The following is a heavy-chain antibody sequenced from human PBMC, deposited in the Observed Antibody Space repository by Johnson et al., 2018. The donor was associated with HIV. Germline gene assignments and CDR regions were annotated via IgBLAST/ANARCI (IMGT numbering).Heavy chain of an antibody. CDR3: ARVAGSTGCHAPLYCMNLRGGFDI. CDR2: IYSGDST. J-gene: IGHJ3*02. Sequence: VQLVESGGGVVRPGGSLRVSCAASGFTFDDYGMSWVRQAPGKGLEWVSGIYSGDSTYYADSVKGRLNISRDNSKNTLSLQMNSLRAEDTALYYCARVAGSTGCHAPLYCMNLRGGFDIWGLGTLVTVSS. V-gene: IGHV3-20*04. D-gene: IGHD2-2*01. CDR1: GFTFDDYG.